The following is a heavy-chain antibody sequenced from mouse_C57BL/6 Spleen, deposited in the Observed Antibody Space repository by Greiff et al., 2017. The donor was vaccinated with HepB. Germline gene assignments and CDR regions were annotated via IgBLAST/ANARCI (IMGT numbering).Heavy chain of an antibody. J-gene: IGHJ3*01. D-gene: IGHD2-4*01. CDR3: ARDDYSFAY. Sequence: EVKLMESGGGLVKPGGSLKLSCAASGFTFSSYAMSWVRQTPEKRLEWVATISDGGSYTYYPDNVTGRFTISRDNAKNNLYLQMSHLKSEDTAMYYCARDDYSFAYWGQGTLVTVSA. V-gene: IGHV5-4*01. CDR2: ISDGGSYT. CDR1: GFTFSSYA.